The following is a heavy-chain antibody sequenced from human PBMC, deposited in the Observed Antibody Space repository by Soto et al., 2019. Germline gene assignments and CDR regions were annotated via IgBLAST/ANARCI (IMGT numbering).Heavy chain of an antibody. CDR1: GASIRSDY. CDR3: ARQWDY. CDR2: IYDSERT. J-gene: IGHJ4*02. V-gene: IGHV4-59*08. Sequence: QVQLQESGPGRVKPSETLSLTCAVSGASIRSDYWSWIRQIPGRGLEWIGYIYDSERTNYNPSLRSRVTISADTSKNQFSLKVRSVTAADTAVYYCARQWDYWGQGILVTVSS.